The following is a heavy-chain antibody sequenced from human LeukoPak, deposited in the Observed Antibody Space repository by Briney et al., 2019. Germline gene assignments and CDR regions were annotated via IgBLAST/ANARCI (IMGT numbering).Heavy chain of an antibody. CDR1: GYTFTSYD. Sequence: ASVKVSCKASGYTFTSYDINWVRQATGQGLEWMGWMNPNSGNTGYAQKFQGRVTITRNTSISTAYMELSSLRSEDTAVYYCASRDIVVVPAAMRVDFWSGSDYWGQGTLVTVSS. J-gene: IGHJ4*02. V-gene: IGHV1-8*03. CDR3: ASRDIVVVPAAMRVDFWSGSDY. CDR2: MNPNSGNT. D-gene: IGHD2-2*01.